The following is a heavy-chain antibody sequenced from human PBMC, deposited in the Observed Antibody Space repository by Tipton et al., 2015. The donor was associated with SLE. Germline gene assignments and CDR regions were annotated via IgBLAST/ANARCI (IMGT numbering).Heavy chain of an antibody. V-gene: IGHV4-34*09. CDR2: INHSGST. Sequence: TLSLTCTVSGGSISSYYWSWIRLPPGKGLEWIGEINHSGSTNYNPSLKSRVTISVDRSENQFSLKLSSVTAADTAVYYCARDRYYYDSSGYDAFDIWGQGTMVTVSS. CDR3: ARDRYYYDSSGYDAFDI. CDR1: GGSISSYY. J-gene: IGHJ3*02. D-gene: IGHD3-22*01.